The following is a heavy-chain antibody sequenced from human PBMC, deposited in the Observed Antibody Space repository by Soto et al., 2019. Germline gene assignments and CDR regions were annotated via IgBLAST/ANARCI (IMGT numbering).Heavy chain of an antibody. D-gene: IGHD5-12*01. Sequence: ASVKVSCKASGYTFTSYDINWVRQATGQGLEWMGSMNPNSSNTAYAQKFQGRVTMTSNTSISTAYMELSSLRSEDTAVYYCARERRDGYDNWGQGTLVTVSS. CDR2: MNPNSSNT. J-gene: IGHJ4*02. V-gene: IGHV1-8*01. CDR1: GYTFTSYD. CDR3: ARERRDGYDN.